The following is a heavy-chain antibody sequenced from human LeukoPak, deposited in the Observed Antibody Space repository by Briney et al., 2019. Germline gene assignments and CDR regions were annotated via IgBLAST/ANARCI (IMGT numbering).Heavy chain of an antibody. J-gene: IGHJ4*02. V-gene: IGHV1-46*01. CDR1: GYTFTGYY. Sequence: ASVKVSCKASGYTFTGYYMHWVRQAPGQGLEWMGIINPSGGSTSYAQKFQGRVTMTRDTSTSTVYMELSSLRSEDTAVYYCARSRGDRSSSWEPLDYWGQGTLVTVSS. CDR3: ARSRGDRSSSWEPLDY. CDR2: INPSGGST. D-gene: IGHD6-13*01.